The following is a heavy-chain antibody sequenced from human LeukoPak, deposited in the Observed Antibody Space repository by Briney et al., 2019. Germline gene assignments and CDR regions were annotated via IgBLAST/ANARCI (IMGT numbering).Heavy chain of an antibody. Sequence: GGSLRLSCTASGFTFGDYAMSWFRQAPGKGLEWVGFIRSKAYGGTTEYAASVKGRFTISRDDSKSIAYLQMNSLKTEDTAVYYCTRGGDLSTVAGALDYWGQGTLVTVSS. V-gene: IGHV3-49*03. CDR2: IRSKAYGGTT. J-gene: IGHJ4*02. D-gene: IGHD6-19*01. CDR1: GFTFGDYA. CDR3: TRGGDLSTVAGALDY.